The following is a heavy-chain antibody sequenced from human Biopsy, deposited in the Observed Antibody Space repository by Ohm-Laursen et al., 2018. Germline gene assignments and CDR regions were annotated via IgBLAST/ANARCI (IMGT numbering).Heavy chain of an antibody. Sequence: SLRLSCAASGFTFSDYNMHWVRQAPGKGLEWIAYISARDGVVYYADSVKGRFTISRDNTNNSLYLQMTSLRPEDTAVFYCARGKYKDFSTGLPRPYHYTLDFWGPGTTVTVSS. J-gene: IGHJ6*02. CDR2: ISARDGVV. D-gene: IGHD3-22*01. CDR3: ARGKYKDFSTGLPRPYHYTLDF. CDR1: GFTFSDYN. V-gene: IGHV3-11*01.